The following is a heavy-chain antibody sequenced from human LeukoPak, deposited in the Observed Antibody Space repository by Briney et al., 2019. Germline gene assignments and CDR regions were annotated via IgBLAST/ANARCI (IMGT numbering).Heavy chain of an antibody. D-gene: IGHD3-9*01. CDR2: IYDSGST. Sequence: SETLSLTCTVSGGSVSSGSNYWSWIRQPPGKGLEWIGYIYDSGSTNYNPSLKSRVTISVDTSKYQFSLKLSSVTAADTAVYYCARFGDILPAYYYYYGMDVWGKGTTVTVSS. J-gene: IGHJ6*04. CDR3: ARFGDILPAYYYYYGMDV. CDR1: GGSVSSGSNY. V-gene: IGHV4-61*01.